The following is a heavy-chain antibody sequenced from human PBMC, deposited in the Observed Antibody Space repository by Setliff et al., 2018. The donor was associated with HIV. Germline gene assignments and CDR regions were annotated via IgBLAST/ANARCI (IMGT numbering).Heavy chain of an antibody. D-gene: IGHD1-26*01. CDR3: ARGGWELVSCHDY. J-gene: IGHJ4*02. CDR2: IIPIFGTA. Sequence: SVKVSCKASGGTFSSYAISWVRQAPGQGLEWMGGIIPIFGTANYAQKFQGRVTITADESTSTAYMELSSLRSEDAAVYYCARGGWELVSCHDYWGQGTLVTVSS. CDR1: GGTFSSYA. V-gene: IGHV1-69*13.